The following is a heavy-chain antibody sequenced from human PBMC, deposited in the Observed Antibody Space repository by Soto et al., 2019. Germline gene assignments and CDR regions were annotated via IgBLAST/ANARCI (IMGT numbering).Heavy chain of an antibody. CDR1: SGSITSINW. D-gene: IGHD2-15*01. CDR2: IYHSGST. Sequence: SETLSLTCVVSSGSITSINWWSWVRQPPGKGLEWIGEIYHSGSTNYNPSLKSRVTISVDKSKNQFSLKLSSVTAADTAVYYCAKADCCGCSCYASANWFDSWGQGTLVTGSS. V-gene: IGHV4-4*02. J-gene: IGHJ5*01. CDR3: AKADCCGCSCYASANWFDS.